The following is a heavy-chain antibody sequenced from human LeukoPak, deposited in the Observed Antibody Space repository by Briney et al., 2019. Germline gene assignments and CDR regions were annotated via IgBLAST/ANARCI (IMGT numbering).Heavy chain of an antibody. CDR2: IYYSGST. CDR1: GGSISSYY. D-gene: IGHD3-22*01. J-gene: IGHJ4*02. Sequence: SETLSLTCTVSGGSISSYYWSWIRQPPGKGLEWIGYIYYSGSTYYNPSLKSRVTISVDTSKNQFSLKLSSVTAADTAVYYCARGPHDYYDSSGYFDYWGQGTLVTVSS. V-gene: IGHV4-59*12. CDR3: ARGPHDYYDSSGYFDY.